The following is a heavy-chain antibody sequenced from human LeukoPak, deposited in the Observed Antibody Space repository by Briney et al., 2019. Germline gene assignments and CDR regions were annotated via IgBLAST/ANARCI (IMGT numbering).Heavy chain of an antibody. D-gene: IGHD1-7*01. J-gene: IGHJ4*02. V-gene: IGHV4-61*02. CDR2: IYTSGST. Sequence: SQTLSLTCTVSGGSITSGLYYWSWIRQPAGKGLEWIGRIYTSGSTNYNPSLKSRVTISLDSSKNQSSLKLSSVTAADTSVYSCARGNYGTFDYWGQGTLVTVSS. CDR1: GGSITSGLYY. CDR3: ARGNYGTFDY.